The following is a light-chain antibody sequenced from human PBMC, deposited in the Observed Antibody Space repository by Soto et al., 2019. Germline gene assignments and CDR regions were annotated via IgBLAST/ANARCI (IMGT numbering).Light chain of an antibody. CDR2: GAS. CDR3: QHYRSPPFS. Sequence: VLTQSPGTLSLSPGERATLSCRASRSVISRYLAWSQQKPGQAPSLLIYGASNRAAGIPDRLSGSGSGTDFNLIIIRLKPEDFAVDFCQHYRSPPFSFCHGTELDIK. J-gene: IGKJ2*03. CDR1: RSVISRY. V-gene: IGKV3-20*01.